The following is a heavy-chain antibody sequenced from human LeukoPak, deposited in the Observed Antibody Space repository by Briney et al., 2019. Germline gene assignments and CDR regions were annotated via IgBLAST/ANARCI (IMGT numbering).Heavy chain of an antibody. D-gene: IGHD2-2*01. V-gene: IGHV1-69*13. CDR3: AREGYCSSTSCYVGYYYYGMDV. CDR1: GGTFSSYA. J-gene: IGHJ6*02. Sequence: GASVKVSCKASGGTFSSYAISWVRQAPGQGLEWMGGIIPIFGTANYAQKFQGRVTITADESTSTAYMELSSLRSEDTAVYYCAREGYCSSTSCYVGYYYYGMDVWGQGTTVTVSS. CDR2: IIPIFGTA.